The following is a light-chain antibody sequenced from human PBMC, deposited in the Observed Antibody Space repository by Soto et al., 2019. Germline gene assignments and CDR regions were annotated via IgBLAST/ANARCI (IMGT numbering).Light chain of an antibody. CDR1: QSVSSY. CDR2: DAS. Sequence: EIVLTQSPATLSLSPGERATLSCRASQSVSSYLAWYQQKPGQAPRLLIYDASNRATGIPARFSGSESGTDFTLTISSLEPEDFAVYYCQQRSHWPPITFGQGTRLEIK. CDR3: QQRSHWPPIT. J-gene: IGKJ5*01. V-gene: IGKV3-11*01.